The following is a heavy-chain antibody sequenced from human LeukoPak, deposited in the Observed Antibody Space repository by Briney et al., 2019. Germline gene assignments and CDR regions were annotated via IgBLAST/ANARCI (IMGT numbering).Heavy chain of an antibody. CDR2: IYYSGST. D-gene: IGHD6-19*01. CDR1: GGSISSYY. J-gene: IGHJ6*03. Sequence: SETLSPTCTVSGGSISSYYWSWIRQPPGKGLEWIGYIYYSGSTNYNPSLKSRVTISVDTSKNQFSLKLSSVTAADTAVYYCARTPRPGYSSGWYRGTGGNYYMDVWGKGTTVTVSS. V-gene: IGHV4-59*08. CDR3: ARTPRPGYSSGWYRGTGGNYYMDV.